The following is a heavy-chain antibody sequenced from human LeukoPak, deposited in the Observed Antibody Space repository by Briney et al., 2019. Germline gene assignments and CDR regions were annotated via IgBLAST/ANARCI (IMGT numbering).Heavy chain of an antibody. CDR3: ARIGTPGCVDY. D-gene: IGHD1-14*01. CDR2: INHKENT. J-gene: IGHJ4*02. V-gene: IGHV4-34*01. Sequence: SETLSLTCAVYGGSFSGYHWSWIRQPPGKGLEWIGEINHKENTNNNPSLKSRVTISIDTSRNQFSLKLRSVTAADTAVYYCARIGTPGCVDYWGQGTLVTVSS. CDR1: GGSFSGYH.